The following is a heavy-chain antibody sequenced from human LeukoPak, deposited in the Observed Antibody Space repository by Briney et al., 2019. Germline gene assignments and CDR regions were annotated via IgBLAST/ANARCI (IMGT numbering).Heavy chain of an antibody. V-gene: IGHV4-59*08. CDR1: GGSISTNY. D-gene: IGHD2-2*01. Sequence: SETLSLTCTVSGGSISTNYWSWIRQPPGKGLEWIGYIYYSGTTNYNYNPSLKSRVTISVDTSKSQFSLNLSSVTAADTAVYFCARSGCTSTSSYLGDYWGQGTLVTVSS. CDR2: IYYSGTTNY. J-gene: IGHJ4*02. CDR3: ARSGCTSTSSYLGDY.